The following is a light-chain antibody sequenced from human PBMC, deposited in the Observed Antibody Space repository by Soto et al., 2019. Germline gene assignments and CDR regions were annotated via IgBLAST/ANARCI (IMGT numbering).Light chain of an antibody. J-gene: IGKJ4*01. CDR3: QQYVSSSLT. CDR1: QSVNSRY. Sequence: EIVLTQSPGTLSLSPGERATLSCRASQSVNSRYLAWYQQKPGQAPNLLIYGTSSRASGIPDRFRGSGSGTDFTLTISRLEPEDFAVYYCQQYVSSSLTFGGGTKVEIK. V-gene: IGKV3-20*01. CDR2: GTS.